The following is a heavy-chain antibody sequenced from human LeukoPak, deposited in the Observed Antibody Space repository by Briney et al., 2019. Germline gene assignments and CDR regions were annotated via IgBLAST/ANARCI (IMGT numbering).Heavy chain of an antibody. V-gene: IGHV4-39*01. Sequence: PGGSLRLSCAASGITFSSYWMNWVRQPPGKGLEWIGSIYHSGSTYYNPSLKSRVTISVDTSRNQFSLNLSSVTAADTAVYYCARHYGPWGQGTLVAVSS. J-gene: IGHJ5*02. CDR2: IYHSGST. D-gene: IGHD4-17*01. CDR1: GITFSSYW. CDR3: ARHYGP.